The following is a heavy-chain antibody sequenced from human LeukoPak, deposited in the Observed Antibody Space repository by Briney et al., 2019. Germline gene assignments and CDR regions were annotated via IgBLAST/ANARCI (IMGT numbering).Heavy chain of an antibody. CDR3: AKDLTPRDSRSWYTDAFDI. D-gene: IGHD6-13*01. CDR2: IVYDGSEK. V-gene: IGHV3-30*04. CDR1: GFTFSRHP. Sequence: GGSLRLSCAASGFTFSRHPMHWVRQAPGKGLEWVAVIVYDGSEKYYKESVKGRFTISRDNSKNTLYLQMNSLRAEDTAVYYCAKDLTPRDSRSWYTDAFDIWGQGTMVTVSS. J-gene: IGHJ3*02.